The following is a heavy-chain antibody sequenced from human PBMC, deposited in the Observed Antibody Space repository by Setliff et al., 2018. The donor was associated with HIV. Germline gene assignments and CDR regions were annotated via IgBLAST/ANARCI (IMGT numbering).Heavy chain of an antibody. Sequence: SVKVSCKTSGGTLSNYVITWVRQAPGQGLEWMGMIIPMYNIPAYAQKFQGRVTITTDESTSTAYMELSSLRSEDTAVYYCALPYCSGGNCWSSASLPPAGWFDPWGQGTLVTVSS. V-gene: IGHV1-69*05. J-gene: IGHJ5*02. CDR3: ALPYCSGGNCWSSASLPPAGWFDP. CDR2: IIPMYNIP. CDR1: GGTLSNYV. D-gene: IGHD2-15*01.